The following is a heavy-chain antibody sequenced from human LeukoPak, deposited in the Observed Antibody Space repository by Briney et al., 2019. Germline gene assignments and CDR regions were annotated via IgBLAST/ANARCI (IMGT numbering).Heavy chain of an antibody. D-gene: IGHD3-3*01. CDR3: AKCGTIFGVVIYLDY. Sequence: GGSLRLSCAASGFTFSSSAMRWVRQAPGKGLEWVSDISGSGGDTYYADSVKGRFTVSRDNSKNTLYLQMNSLRAEDTAVYYCAKCGTIFGVVIYLDYWGQGTLVTVSS. V-gene: IGHV3-23*01. CDR2: ISGSGGDT. J-gene: IGHJ4*02. CDR1: GFTFSSSA.